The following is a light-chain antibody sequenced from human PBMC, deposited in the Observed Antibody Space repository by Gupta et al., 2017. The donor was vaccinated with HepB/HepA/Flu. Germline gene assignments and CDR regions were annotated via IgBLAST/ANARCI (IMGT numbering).Light chain of an antibody. V-gene: IGKV1-33*01. CDR2: DAT. J-gene: IGKJ4*01. CDR1: QDISNY. CDR3: QHHDNLPLT. Sequence: DIHNTQSPSPLSASVGDRVTITCQASQDISNYLTWYQQKPGKAPKLLIYDATHLETVVPSRFSGSGSGTDFTLTISSLEPEVIATYYCQHHDNLPLTFGGGTKVEIK.